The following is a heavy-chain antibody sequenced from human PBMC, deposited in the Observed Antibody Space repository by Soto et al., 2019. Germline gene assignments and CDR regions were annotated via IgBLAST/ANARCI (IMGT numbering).Heavy chain of an antibody. Sequence: GGSLRLSCAASGFTFSTYEMNWVRQAPGKGLEWVSYISNSGDTIYYADSVKGRFTIFRDNAKNSLYLQMNSLRVEDTALYYCARDGSRFDYWGQGTLVTVSS. V-gene: IGHV3-48*03. J-gene: IGHJ4*02. CDR3: ARDGSRFDY. CDR1: GFTFSTYE. CDR2: ISNSGDTI. D-gene: IGHD6-13*01.